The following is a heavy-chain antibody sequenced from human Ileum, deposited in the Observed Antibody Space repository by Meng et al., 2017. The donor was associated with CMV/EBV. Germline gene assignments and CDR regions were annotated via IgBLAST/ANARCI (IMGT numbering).Heavy chain of an antibody. CDR2: IRSKPYNYAT. D-gene: IGHD4-11*01. Sequence: GESLKISCAASGFTFSGSAMHWVRQASGKGLEWVGHIRSKPYNYATAYAASVKGRFTISRDDSKNTAYLQMNSLKTEDTAVYYCTRLDNNYWFDPWGQGTLVTVSS. CDR1: GFTFSGSA. CDR3: TRLDNNYWFDP. J-gene: IGHJ5*02. V-gene: IGHV3-73*01.